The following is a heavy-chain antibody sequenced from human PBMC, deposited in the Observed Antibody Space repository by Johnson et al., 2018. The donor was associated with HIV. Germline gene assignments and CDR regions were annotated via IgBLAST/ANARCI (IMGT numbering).Heavy chain of an antibody. D-gene: IGHD1-26*01. V-gene: IGHV3-30*18. Sequence: QVQLVESGGGVVRPGRSLRLSCAASGFTFSNYGMHWVRQAPGKGLEWVTVISYDGSNRYYADSVKGRFTISRDNSKNTLYLQMNSLRAEDTAVYYCAKVSWEARLGDPFDIWGQGTMVTVS. CDR1: GFTFSNYG. CDR3: AKVSWEARLGDPFDI. CDR2: ISYDGSNR. J-gene: IGHJ3*02.